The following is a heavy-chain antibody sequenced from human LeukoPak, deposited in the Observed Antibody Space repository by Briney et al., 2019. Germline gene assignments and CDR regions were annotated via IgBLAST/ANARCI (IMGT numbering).Heavy chain of an antibody. D-gene: IGHD5-12*01. CDR3: AREVGWLRSYFDY. Sequence: GGFLRLSCAASGFTFSSYSMNWVRQAPGKGLEWVSSISSSSSYIYYADSVKGRFTISRDNAKNSLYLQMNSLRAEDTAVYYCAREVGWLRSYFDYWGQGTLVTVSS. CDR2: ISSSSSYI. CDR1: GFTFSSYS. J-gene: IGHJ4*02. V-gene: IGHV3-21*01.